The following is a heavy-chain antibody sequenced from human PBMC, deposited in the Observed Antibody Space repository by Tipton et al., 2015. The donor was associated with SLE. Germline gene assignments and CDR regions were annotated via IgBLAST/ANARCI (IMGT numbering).Heavy chain of an antibody. J-gene: IGHJ6*02. CDR1: GFTFDDYT. V-gene: IGHV3-43*01. Sequence: SLRLSCAASGFTFDDYTMHWVRQAPGKGLEWVSLISWDGGSTYYADSVKGRFTISRDNSKNSLYLQMNSLRTEDTALYYCAKDRSAGLYYYYGMDVWGQGTTVTVSS. CDR2: ISWDGGST. CDR3: AKDRSAGLYYYYGMDV.